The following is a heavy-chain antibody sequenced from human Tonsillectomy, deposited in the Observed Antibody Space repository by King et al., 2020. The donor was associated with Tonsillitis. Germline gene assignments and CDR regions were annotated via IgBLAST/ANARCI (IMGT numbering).Heavy chain of an antibody. CDR3: ARAPVGSYRTFWYQEWAENAFDI. D-gene: IGHD1-26*01. Sequence: VQLVESGGGLVQTGGSLRLSCAASGFAFSSYWMHWVRQAPGKGLVWVSRINSDGSSTSYADSVKGRFTISRDNAKNTLYLQMNSLRAEDTAVYYCARAPVGSYRTFWYQEWAENAFDIWGQGTMVTVSS. J-gene: IGHJ3*02. V-gene: IGHV3-74*01. CDR1: GFAFSSYW. CDR2: INSDGSST.